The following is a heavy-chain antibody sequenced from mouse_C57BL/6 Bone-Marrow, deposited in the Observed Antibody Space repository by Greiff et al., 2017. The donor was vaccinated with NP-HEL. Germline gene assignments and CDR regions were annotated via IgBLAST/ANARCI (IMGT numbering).Heavy chain of an antibody. CDR2: ISYDGSN. V-gene: IGHV3-6*01. CDR3: AIETTLPCEWFAY. Sequence: EVKLMESGPGLVKPSQSLSLTCSVTGYSITSGYYWNWIRQFPGNKLEWMGYISYDGSNNYNPSLTNRIPINRDTSKNQFFLKLNSVTTEDTATFYCAIETTLPCEWFAYWGQGTLVTVSA. CDR1: GYSITSGYY. D-gene: IGHD5-5*01. J-gene: IGHJ3*01.